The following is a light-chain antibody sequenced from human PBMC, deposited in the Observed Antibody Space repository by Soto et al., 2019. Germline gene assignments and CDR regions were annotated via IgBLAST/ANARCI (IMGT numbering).Light chain of an antibody. V-gene: IGLV1-44*01. CDR3: ATWDDSLKGWV. Sequence: QSVLTQPPSASGTPGQRVTISCPGSTSNIGSNAVDWYRQHPGTAPKVLIYSNNQRPSGVPDRIFGSRSGTSASLAITGLQSEDEADYYCATWDDSLKGWVFGGGTQLTVL. J-gene: IGLJ3*02. CDR1: TSNIGSNA. CDR2: SNN.